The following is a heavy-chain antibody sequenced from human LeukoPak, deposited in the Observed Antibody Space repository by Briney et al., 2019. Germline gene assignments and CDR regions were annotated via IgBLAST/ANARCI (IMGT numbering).Heavy chain of an antibody. D-gene: IGHD4-17*01. CDR1: GGSISSGGYY. V-gene: IGHV4-30-2*01. CDR2: IYHSGST. J-gene: IGHJ6*03. CDR3: ARDNYGDRNYYYYYYMDV. Sequence: PSETLSLTCTVSGGSISSGGYYWSWIRQPPGKGLEWIGYIYHSGSTYYNPSLKSRVTISVDRSKNQFSLKLSSVTAADTAVYYCARDNYGDRNYYYYYYMDVWGKGTTVTVSS.